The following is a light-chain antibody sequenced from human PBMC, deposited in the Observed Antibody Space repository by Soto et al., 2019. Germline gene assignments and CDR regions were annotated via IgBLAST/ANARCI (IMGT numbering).Light chain of an antibody. J-gene: IGKJ2*01. CDR3: QQYGSSPYT. V-gene: IGKV3-20*01. Sequence: EIVLTQSPGTLSLSPGERASLSCRASQTVSSSYLAWYQQKPGQAPSLLIYGASNRATGIPDTFRGSGSGTDFTLTISRLEPEDFAIYYCQQYGSSPYTFGQGTKLEIK. CDR2: GAS. CDR1: QTVSSSY.